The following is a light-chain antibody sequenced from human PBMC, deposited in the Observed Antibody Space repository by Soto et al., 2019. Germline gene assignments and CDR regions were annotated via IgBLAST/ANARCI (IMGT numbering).Light chain of an antibody. CDR1: SSDVGGYNY. CDR2: EVS. J-gene: IGLJ1*01. V-gene: IGLV2-8*01. CDR3: TSYAGSNNLV. Sequence: QSVLTQPPSASGSPGQSVTISCTGTSSDVGGYNYVSWYQQHPGKPPKLMIYEVSKWPSGVPDRFSGSKSGNTASLTVSGLQADDEADYYCTSYAGSNNLVFGTGTKVTVL.